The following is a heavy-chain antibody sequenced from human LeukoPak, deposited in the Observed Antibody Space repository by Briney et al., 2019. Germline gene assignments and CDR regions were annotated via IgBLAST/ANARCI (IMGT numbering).Heavy chain of an antibody. J-gene: IGHJ4*02. V-gene: IGHV1-2*02. D-gene: IGHD6-13*01. Sequence: AASVKVSCKASGYTFTGYYMHWVRQAPGQGLEWMGWINPNSGGTNYAQKFQGRVTMTRDTSISTAYMELSRLRSDDTAVYYCAEGPGHSSSWTDYWGQGTLVTVSS. CDR3: AEGPGHSSSWTDY. CDR1: GYTFTGYY. CDR2: INPNSGGT.